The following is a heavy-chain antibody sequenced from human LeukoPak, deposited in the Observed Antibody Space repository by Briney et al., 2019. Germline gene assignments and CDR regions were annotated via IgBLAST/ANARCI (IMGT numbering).Heavy chain of an antibody. Sequence: GGSLRLSRAASGFTFSSYAMHWVRQAPGKGLEWVAVISYDGSNKYYADSVKGRFTISRDNSKNTLYLQMNSLRAEDTAVYYCARDLSGAVAGPSDYWGQGTLVTVSS. CDR3: ARDLSGAVAGPSDY. D-gene: IGHD6-19*01. J-gene: IGHJ4*02. CDR1: GFTFSSYA. V-gene: IGHV3-30*04. CDR2: ISYDGSNK.